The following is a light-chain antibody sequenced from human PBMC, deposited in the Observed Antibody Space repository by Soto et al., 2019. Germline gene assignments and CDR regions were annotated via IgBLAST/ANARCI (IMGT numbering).Light chain of an antibody. CDR3: SSFTSDNTVV. J-gene: IGLJ3*02. CDR2: NVN. Sequence: QSALTQSASVSGSLGQPITISCTGTTSDVGRYNYVSWYQQHPGKVPKLMIYNVNNRPSGVSNRFSGSKSGNTASLTISGLQADDEAYYYCSSFTSDNTVVFGGGTKLTVL. V-gene: IGLV2-14*03. CDR1: TSDVGRYNY.